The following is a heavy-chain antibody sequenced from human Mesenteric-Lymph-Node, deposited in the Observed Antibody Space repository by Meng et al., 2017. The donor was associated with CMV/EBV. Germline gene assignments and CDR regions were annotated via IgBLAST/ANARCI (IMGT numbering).Heavy chain of an antibody. CDR3: ARDLIPGSNFIYYYYYGMDV. CDR1: KLIFSSYS. D-gene: IGHD4-23*01. V-gene: IGHV3-48*04. CDR2: ISSSGSTI. Sequence: GGSLRLSCVGSKLIFSSYSMNWVRQAPGKGLEWVSYISSSGSTIYYADSVKGRFTISRDNAKNSLYLQMNSLRAEDTAVYYCARDLIPGSNFIYYYYYGMDVWGQGTTVTVSS. J-gene: IGHJ6*02.